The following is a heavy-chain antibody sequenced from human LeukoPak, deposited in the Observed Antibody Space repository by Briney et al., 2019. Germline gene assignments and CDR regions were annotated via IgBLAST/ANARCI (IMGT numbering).Heavy chain of an antibody. CDR1: GFSFSKHG. V-gene: IGHV3-21*01. J-gene: IGHJ3*02. Sequence: GGSLRLSCEGSGFSFSKHGLNWVRQAPGKGLEWVSSISSSGTYIYYADALKGRFTISRDNAKNSLYLQMNSLRAEDTAVYYCARDSGYSSSWSLIDHDAFDIWGQGTMVTVSS. CDR2: ISSSGTYI. D-gene: IGHD6-13*01. CDR3: ARDSGYSSSWSLIDHDAFDI.